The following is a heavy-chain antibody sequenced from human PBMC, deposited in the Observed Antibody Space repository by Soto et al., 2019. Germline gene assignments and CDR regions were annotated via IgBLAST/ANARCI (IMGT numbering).Heavy chain of an antibody. CDR1: GFTLSSYA. V-gene: IGHV3-30-3*01. D-gene: IGHD5-18*01. CDR2: MSYDGSSQ. J-gene: IGHJ4*02. CDR3: ARAFQRDTFDY. Sequence: GGSLRLSCAASGFTLSSYAMHWVRQAPGKGPEWVAVMSYDGSSQYYADSVKGRFTISRDNSKNTLYLQMNSLRAEDTAVYYCARAFQRDTFDYWGQGTLVTVSS.